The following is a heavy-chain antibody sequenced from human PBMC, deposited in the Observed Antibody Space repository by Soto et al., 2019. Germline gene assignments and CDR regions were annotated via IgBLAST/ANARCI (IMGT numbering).Heavy chain of an antibody. D-gene: IGHD3-9*01. CDR1: GGSISSYY. J-gene: IGHJ6*02. V-gene: IGHV4-59*08. CDR3: ARQRYDIVTGYYNYGMDV. CDR2: IYYSGST. Sequence: ASETLSLTCTVSGGSISSYYWSWIRQPPWKGLEWIGYIYYSGSTNYNPSLKSRVTISVDTSKNQFSLKLSSVTAADTAVYYCARQRYDIVTGYYNYGMDVWGQGTTVTVS.